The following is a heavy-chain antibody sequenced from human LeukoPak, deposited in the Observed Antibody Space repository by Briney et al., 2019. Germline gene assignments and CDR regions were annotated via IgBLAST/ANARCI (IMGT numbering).Heavy chain of an antibody. CDR2: IYHSGST. CDR1: GGSISSSSHY. CDR3: ARHAPTPGYCTNGVCYTGVFDY. J-gene: IGHJ4*02. D-gene: IGHD2-8*01. V-gene: IGHV4-39*01. Sequence: SETLSLTCTVSGGSISSSSHYWGWIRQPPGKGLEWIGSIYHSGSTYYNPSLKSRVTISVDTSKNQFSLKLSSVTAADTAVYYRARHAPTPGYCTNGVCYTGVFDYWGQGTLVTVSS.